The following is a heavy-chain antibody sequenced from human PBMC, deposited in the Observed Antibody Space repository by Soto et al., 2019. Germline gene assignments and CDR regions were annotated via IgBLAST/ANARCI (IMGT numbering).Heavy chain of an antibody. CDR3: ARTVGYDFWSGFPFDY. V-gene: IGHV1-69*13. Sequence: ASVKVSCKASGGTFSSYAISWVRQAPGQGLEWMGGIIPIFGTANYAQKFQGRVTITADESTSTAYMELSSLRSEDTAVYYCARTVGYDFWSGFPFDYWGQGTLVTVSS. CDR2: IIPIFGTA. D-gene: IGHD3-3*01. J-gene: IGHJ4*02. CDR1: GGTFSSYA.